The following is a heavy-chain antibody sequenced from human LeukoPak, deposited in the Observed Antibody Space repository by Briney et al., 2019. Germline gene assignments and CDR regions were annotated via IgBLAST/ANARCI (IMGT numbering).Heavy chain of an antibody. CDR3: ARVHCSGGSCYRGRFDY. Sequence: GGSLRLSCAASRFTFSSYGMHWVRQAPGKGLEWVAVIWYDGSNKYYADSVKGRFTISRDNSKNTLYLQMNSLRAEDTAVYYCARVHCSGGSCYRGRFDYWGQGTLVTVSS. D-gene: IGHD2-15*01. CDR2: IWYDGSNK. V-gene: IGHV3-33*01. J-gene: IGHJ4*02. CDR1: RFTFSSYG.